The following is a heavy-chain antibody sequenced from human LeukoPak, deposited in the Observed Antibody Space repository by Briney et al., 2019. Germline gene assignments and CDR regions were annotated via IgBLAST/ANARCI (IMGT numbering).Heavy chain of an antibody. D-gene: IGHD3-22*01. Sequence: GGSLRLSCAASGFTFSSYDMHWVRQAPGEGLEWVAIISSNGSNKYYADSVKGRFTISRDNSKKILYLQMNSLRAEDTAVYYCSRPMYYYESSGYSLDFWGQGTLVTVSS. CDR2: ISSNGSNK. V-gene: IGHV3-30*04. CDR3: SRPMYYYESSGYSLDF. J-gene: IGHJ4*02. CDR1: GFTFSSYD.